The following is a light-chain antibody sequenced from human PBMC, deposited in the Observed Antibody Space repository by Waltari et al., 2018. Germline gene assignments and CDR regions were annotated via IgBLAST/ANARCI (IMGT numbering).Light chain of an antibody. CDR1: QSVSYY. CDR2: DTS. V-gene: IGKV3-11*01. J-gene: IGKJ4*01. CDR3: QQRRNWPLT. Sequence: EIVLTQSPATLSLSPGERATLPCRASQSVSYYLAWYQQRPGQAPRLLIYDTSHRATGIPDRFSGSGSATDFTLTISSLEPEDFAVYYCQQRRNWPLTFGGGTKVEIK.